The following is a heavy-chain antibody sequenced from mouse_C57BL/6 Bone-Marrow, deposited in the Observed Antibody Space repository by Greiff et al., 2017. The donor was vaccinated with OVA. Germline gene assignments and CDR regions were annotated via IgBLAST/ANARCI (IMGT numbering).Heavy chain of an antibody. CDR3: ARSYYYGSRGYVDV. CDR2: IYYSGPI. CDR1: GISITTGNYR. D-gene: IGHD1-1*01. Sequence: EVQLQESGPGLVKPSQTVFLTCTVTGISITTGNYRWSWIRQFPGTKLEWIGYIYYSGPITYNTSLTRRTTITKDTPKNQFFPEMNSLTAEDTATYYCARSYYYGSRGYVDVWGTGTTVTVSS. V-gene: IGHV3-5*01. J-gene: IGHJ1*03.